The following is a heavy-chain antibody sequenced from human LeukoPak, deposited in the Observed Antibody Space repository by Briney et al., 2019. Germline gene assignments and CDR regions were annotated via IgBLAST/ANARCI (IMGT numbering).Heavy chain of an antibody. CDR1: GDSISRSSYY. J-gene: IGHJ4*02. CDR2: IYYTGNT. D-gene: IGHD3-22*01. CDR3: ASTHTYYYDSSGYSIDY. V-gene: IGHV4-39*01. Sequence: SETLSLTCAVSGDSISRSSYYWGWIRQPPGKGLEWIGSIYYTGNTYYNPSLKSRVTISVDTSKNQFSLKLSSVTAADTAVYYCASTHTYYYDSSGYSIDYWGQGTLVTVSS.